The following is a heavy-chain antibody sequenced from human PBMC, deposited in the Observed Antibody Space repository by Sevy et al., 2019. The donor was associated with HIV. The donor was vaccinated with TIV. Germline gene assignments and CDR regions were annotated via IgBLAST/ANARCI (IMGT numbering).Heavy chain of an antibody. D-gene: IGHD3-3*01. J-gene: IGHJ3*02. CDR3: ARDFDYDFWSGPNDAFDI. V-gene: IGHV3-48*02. Sequence: GGSLRLSCAASGFTFSSYSMNWVRQAPGKGLEWVSYISSSSSTIYYADSVKGRFTISRDNAKNSLYRPMNSLRDEDTAVYYCARDFDYDFWSGPNDAFDIWGQGTMVTVSS. CDR2: ISSSSSTI. CDR1: GFTFSSYS.